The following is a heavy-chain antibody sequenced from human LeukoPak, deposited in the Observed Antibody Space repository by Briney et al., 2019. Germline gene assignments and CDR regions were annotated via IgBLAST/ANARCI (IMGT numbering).Heavy chain of an antibody. V-gene: IGHV5-51*01. CDR3: ARLLNIAAAPNWFDP. CDR2: IYPGDSDT. J-gene: IGHJ5*02. CDR1: GYSFTSYW. Sequence: TGESLKISCNGSGYSFTSYWIGWVRQMPGKGLERMGIIYPGDSDTRYSPSFQGQVTISADKSISTAYLQWSSLKASDTAMYYCARLLNIAAAPNWFDPWGQETLVTVSS. D-gene: IGHD6-13*01.